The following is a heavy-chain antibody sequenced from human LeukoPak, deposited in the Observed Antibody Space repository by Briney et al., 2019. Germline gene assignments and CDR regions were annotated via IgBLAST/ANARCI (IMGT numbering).Heavy chain of an antibody. CDR1: GFTFSHYW. V-gene: IGHV3-7*01. CDR3: ARGRWGHFDY. D-gene: IGHD3-16*01. Sequence: GGSLRLSCAASGFTFSHYWMTWVRQAAGKGPEWVANIKQDGSEKYYVDSVKGRFTISRDNAKNSLDLQMNSLRVEDTAVYYCARGRWGHFDYWGQGTLATVSS. CDR2: IKQDGSEK. J-gene: IGHJ4*02.